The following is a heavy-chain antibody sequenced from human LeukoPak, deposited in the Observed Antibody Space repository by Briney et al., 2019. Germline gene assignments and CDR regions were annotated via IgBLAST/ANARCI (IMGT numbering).Heavy chain of an antibody. CDR2: IHAGGST. CDR3: AREFRKGWDWFDP. J-gene: IGHJ5*02. CDR1: WGSIRSGRCS. V-gene: IGHV4-61*02. Sequence: PSENPSPTRTVSWGSIRSGRCSWCWDPQPPRKGLGGIGRIHAGGSTNYNPSLKSRVTISADTSKNQFSLKLSSVTAADTAVYYCAREFRKGWDWFDPWGQGTLVTVSS. D-gene: IGHD1-26*01.